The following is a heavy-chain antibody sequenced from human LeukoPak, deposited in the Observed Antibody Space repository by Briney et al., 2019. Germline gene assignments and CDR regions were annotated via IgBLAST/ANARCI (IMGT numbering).Heavy chain of an antibody. CDR1: GFTFSNAW. Sequence: GGSLRLSCAASGFTFSNAWMSWVRQAPGKGLEWVGRIKRKGDDGTIDYAAPVKGKLTISRDDSKNTLYLQMNSLKSEDTAVYYCTAGTGCSDFDYWGQGTVVTVSS. D-gene: IGHD3/OR15-3a*01. CDR3: TAGTGCSDFDY. V-gene: IGHV3-15*01. J-gene: IGHJ4*02. CDR2: IKRKGDDGTI.